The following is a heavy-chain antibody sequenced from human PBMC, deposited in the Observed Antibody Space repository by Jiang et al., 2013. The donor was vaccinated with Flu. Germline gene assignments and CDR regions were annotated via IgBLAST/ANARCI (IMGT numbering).Heavy chain of an antibody. V-gene: IGHV1-69*01. CDR3: ARLLLYVGVVPLGYDY. D-gene: IGHD3-3*01. CDR1: GGTFSSYA. CDR2: IIPIFGTT. Sequence: SGAEVKKPGSSVKVSCKASGGTFSSYAISWVRQAPGQGLEWMGGIIPIFGTTNYAQKFQGRVAITADESTSTAYMELSSLRSEDTAVYYCARLLLYVGVVPLGYDYWGQGSLVTVSS. J-gene: IGHJ4*02.